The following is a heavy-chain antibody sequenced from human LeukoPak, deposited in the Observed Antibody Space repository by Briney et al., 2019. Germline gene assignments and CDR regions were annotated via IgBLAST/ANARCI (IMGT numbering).Heavy chain of an antibody. V-gene: IGHV3-21*01. D-gene: IGHD3-22*01. CDR1: GFTFSSYS. CDR3: ARDDYYDSSGYATWIDY. J-gene: IGHJ4*02. CDR2: ISSTGSYI. Sequence: PGGSLRLSCAAPGFTFSSYSMNWVRQAPGRGLEWVSSISSTGSYIYYADSVKGRFTISRDNAKNSLYLRVNSLRAADTAVYYCARDDYYDSSGYATWIDYWGQGTLVTVSS.